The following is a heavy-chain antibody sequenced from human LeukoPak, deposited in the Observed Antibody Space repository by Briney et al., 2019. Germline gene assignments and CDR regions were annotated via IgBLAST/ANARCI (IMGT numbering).Heavy chain of an antibody. J-gene: IGHJ5*02. CDR1: GYRFSSTG. V-gene: IGHV1-18*01. D-gene: IGHD1-20*01. CDR2: VSTYNSET. CDR3: ALDNWNEFDP. Sequence: ASVKVSCKASGYRFSSTGISWVRQAPGQGLEWVGWVSTYNSETNYAPKFQGRVAMTKDTFTSTVYMELRSLRTDDTAVYYCALDNWNEFDPWGQGTLVTVSS.